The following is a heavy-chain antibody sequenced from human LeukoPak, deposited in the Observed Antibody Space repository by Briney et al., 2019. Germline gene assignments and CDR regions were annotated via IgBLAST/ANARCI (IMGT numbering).Heavy chain of an antibody. CDR3: AKASIAARVRFDP. CDR1: GFTFSSYV. V-gene: IGHV3-33*06. D-gene: IGHD6-6*01. CDR2: IWYDGSKE. J-gene: IGHJ5*02. Sequence: PGRSLRLSCAASGFTFSSYVMHWVRQAPGKGLEWVAVIWYDGSKEYYADSVEGRFTISRDNSKNTLYLQMNSLRAEDTAVYYCAKASIAARVRFDPWGQGTLVTVSS.